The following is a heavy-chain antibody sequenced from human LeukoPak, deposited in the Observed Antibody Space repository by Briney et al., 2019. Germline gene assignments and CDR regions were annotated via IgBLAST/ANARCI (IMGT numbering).Heavy chain of an antibody. CDR3: ARSLNWNYGFDY. CDR1: GFTFSSYW. J-gene: IGHJ4*02. CDR2: IYSGGST. Sequence: GGSLRLSCAASGFTFSSYWMSWVRQAPGKGLEWVSVIYSGGSTYYADSVKGRFTISRDNSKNTLYLQMNSLRAEDTAVYYCARSLNWNYGFDYWGQGTLVTVSS. D-gene: IGHD1-7*01. V-gene: IGHV3-66*02.